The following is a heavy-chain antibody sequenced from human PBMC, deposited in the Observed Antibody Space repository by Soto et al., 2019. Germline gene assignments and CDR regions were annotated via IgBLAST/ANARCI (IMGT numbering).Heavy chain of an antibody. CDR3: ASGLYDSSGYRNWGC. V-gene: IGHV3-21*01. J-gene: IGHJ4*02. Sequence: GGSLRLSCAASGFTFSRYSMNWVRQAPGKGLEWIPSISSSSRYIYYADPVQGRFTISRDNAKNSLYLQMNSQRAEDTAVYYCASGLYDSSGYRNWGCWGQGTLVTVSS. CDR2: ISSSSRYI. CDR1: GFTFSRYS. D-gene: IGHD3-22*01.